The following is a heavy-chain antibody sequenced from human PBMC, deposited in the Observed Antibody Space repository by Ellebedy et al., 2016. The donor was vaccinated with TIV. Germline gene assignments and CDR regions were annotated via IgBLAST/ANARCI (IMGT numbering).Heavy chain of an antibody. V-gene: IGHV3-30*03. D-gene: IGHD3-10*01. J-gene: IGHJ4*02. Sequence: PGGSLRLSCAASGFTFSSYGMHWVRQAPGKGLEWVAAISYHGSYKDYADSVKGRFTISRDNSKNMLYLQMNSLRAGDTAVYYCASPPGVVALWGQGTLVTVSS. CDR3: ASPPGVVAL. CDR1: GFTFSSYG. CDR2: ISYHGSYK.